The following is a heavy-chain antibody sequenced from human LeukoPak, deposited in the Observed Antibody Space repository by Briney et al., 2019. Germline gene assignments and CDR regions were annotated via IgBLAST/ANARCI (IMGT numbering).Heavy chain of an antibody. V-gene: IGHV3-7*01. D-gene: IGHD2-2*01. J-gene: IGHJ4*02. CDR1: GFTFSSYW. CDR3: ATGRSCTTCYLPDY. Sequence: GGSLRLSCAASGFTFSSYWMTWVRQAPGKGLEWVANINQDGGEKYYVDSVKGRFTISRDNAKNSLYLQMNSLRAEDTAVYHCATGRSCTTCYLPDYWGQGTLVTVSS. CDR2: INQDGGEK.